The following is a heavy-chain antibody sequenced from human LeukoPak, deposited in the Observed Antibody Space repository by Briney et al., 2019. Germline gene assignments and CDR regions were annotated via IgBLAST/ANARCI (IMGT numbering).Heavy chain of an antibody. Sequence: PGGSLRLSCAASGFTVSRNYMSWVRQAPGKGLEWVSVIYSADSAYYADSVRGRFTISRDNSKNTLYLQMNSLRAEDTAVYYCAKGSYYFDYWGQGTLVTVSS. CDR3: AKGSYYFDY. V-gene: IGHV3-53*01. CDR1: GFTVSRNY. CDR2: IYSADSA. J-gene: IGHJ4*02. D-gene: IGHD1-26*01.